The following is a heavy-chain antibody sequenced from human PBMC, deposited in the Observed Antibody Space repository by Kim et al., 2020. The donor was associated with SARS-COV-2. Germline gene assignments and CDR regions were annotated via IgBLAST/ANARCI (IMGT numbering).Heavy chain of an antibody. J-gene: IGHJ4*01. CDR3: AKDPVTYYYDSSPPDY. CDR1: GFTFSSYG. D-gene: IGHD3-22*01. V-gene: IGHV3-30*18. CDR2: ISYDGSNK. Sequence: GGSLRLSCAASGFTFSSYGMHWVRQAPGKGLEGVAVISYDGSNKYYADSVKGRFTISRDNSKTTLYLQMNSLRAEDTAVYYCAKDPVTYYYDSSPPDYWG.